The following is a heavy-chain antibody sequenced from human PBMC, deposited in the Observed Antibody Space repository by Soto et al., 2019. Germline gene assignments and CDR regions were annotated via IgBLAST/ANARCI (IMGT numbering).Heavy chain of an antibody. CDR2: IKQDGSEK. Sequence: GGSLRLSCAASGFTFSSYWMSWVRQAPGKGLEWVANIKQDGSEKYYVDSVKGRFTISRDNAKNSLYLQMNSLRAEDTAVYYCARDYDYVWGSYRPSYYFDYWGQGTLVTVSS. CDR3: ARDYDYVWGSYRPSYYFDY. D-gene: IGHD3-16*02. J-gene: IGHJ4*02. V-gene: IGHV3-7*01. CDR1: GFTFSSYW.